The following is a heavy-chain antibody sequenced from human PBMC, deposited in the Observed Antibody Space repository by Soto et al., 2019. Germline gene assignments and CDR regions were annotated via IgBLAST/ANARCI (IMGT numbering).Heavy chain of an antibody. J-gene: IGHJ6*02. CDR1: GGTFSSYA. V-gene: IGHV1-69*13. D-gene: IGHD3-22*01. CDR2: IIPIFGTA. CDR3: VLDSSGYYYKYYGMDV. Sequence: VASVKVSCKASGGTFSSYAISWVRQAPGQGPEWMGGIIPIFGTANYAQKFQGRVTITADESTSTAYMELSSLRSEDTAVYYCVLDSSGYYYKYYGMDVWGQGTTVTVSS.